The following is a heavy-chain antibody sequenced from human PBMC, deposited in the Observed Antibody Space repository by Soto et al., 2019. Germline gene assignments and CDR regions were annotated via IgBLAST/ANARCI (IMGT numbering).Heavy chain of an antibody. J-gene: IGHJ4*02. V-gene: IGHV3-33*01. D-gene: IGHD6-19*01. CDR3: ARGRGYSSGWQTYFDY. CDR1: GFTFSSYG. Sequence: QVQLVESGGGVVQPGRSLRLSCAASGFTFSSYGMHWVRQAPGKGLEWVAVIWYDGSNKYYADSVKGRFTISRDNSKNTLYLQMNGLRAEDTAVYYCARGRGYSSGWQTYFDYWGQGTLVTVSS. CDR2: IWYDGSNK.